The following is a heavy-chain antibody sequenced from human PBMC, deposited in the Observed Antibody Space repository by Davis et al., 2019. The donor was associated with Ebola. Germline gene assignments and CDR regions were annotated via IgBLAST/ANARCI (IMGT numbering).Heavy chain of an antibody. J-gene: IGHJ6*03. Sequence: SVKVSCKASGGTFSSYAISWVRQAPGQGLEWMGGIIPIFGTANYAQKFQGRVTITADESTSTAYMELSSLRSEDTAVYYCARANYDFWSGPGDYYYYMDVWGKGTTVTVSS. V-gene: IGHV1-69*13. D-gene: IGHD3-3*01. CDR2: IIPIFGTA. CDR1: GGTFSSYA. CDR3: ARANYDFWSGPGDYYYYMDV.